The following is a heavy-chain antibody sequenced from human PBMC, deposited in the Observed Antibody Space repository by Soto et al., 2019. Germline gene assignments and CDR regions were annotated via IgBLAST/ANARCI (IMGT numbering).Heavy chain of an antibody. Sequence: GESLKISCKGSGYNFNNYWINWVRQMPGKGLEWMGRIDPYDSYTNYSPSFEGQVTISADKSISTAYLQWSSLKASDTAMYYCAREYSGSYRACPKFWARGTPDPVSS. V-gene: IGHV5-10-1*04. CDR3: AREYSGSYRACPKF. CDR2: IDPYDSYT. D-gene: IGHD1-26*01. J-gene: IGHJ4*02. CDR1: GYNFNNYW.